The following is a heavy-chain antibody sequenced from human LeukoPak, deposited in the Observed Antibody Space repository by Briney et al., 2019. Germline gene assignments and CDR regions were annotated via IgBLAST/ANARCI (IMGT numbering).Heavy chain of an antibody. CDR1: GGSISSSSYY. CDR3: ARQTGRWLQFPFDY. D-gene: IGHD5-24*01. Sequence: SETLSLTCTVSGGSISSSSYYWGWIRQPPGKGLEWIGSIYYSGSTYYNPSLKSRVTISVDTSKNQFSLKLSSVTAAVTAVYYCARQTGRWLQFPFDYWGQGTLVTVSS. CDR2: IYYSGST. J-gene: IGHJ4*02. V-gene: IGHV4-39*01.